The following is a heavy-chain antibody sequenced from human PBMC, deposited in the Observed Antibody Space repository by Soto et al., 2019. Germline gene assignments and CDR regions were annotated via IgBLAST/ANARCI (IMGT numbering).Heavy chain of an antibody. D-gene: IGHD3-16*01. CDR3: ARQAKIGDRSQFYFDS. CDR2: ISYNGRNK. Sequence: SLRLSCAASGFTFDTYVMHWVRQAPGKGLEWVAVISYNGRNKHYVDSVKGRFTISRDNSQDTLYLQMDSLRPDDTAVYYCARQAKIGDRSQFYFDSWGQGTPVTVSS. V-gene: IGHV3-30*03. J-gene: IGHJ4*02. CDR1: GFTFDTYV.